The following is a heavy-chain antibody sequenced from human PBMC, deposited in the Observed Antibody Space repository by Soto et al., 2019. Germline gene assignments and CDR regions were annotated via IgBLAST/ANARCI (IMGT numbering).Heavy chain of an antibody. V-gene: IGHV4-59*11. Sequence: QVQLQESGPGLVKSSETLSLTCSVSGGSISNHYWSWIRQPPGKGLVWIGYIYYNGNTNYNPSLKSRVTMSVDTSRNQISLKLTTVTAADTAVYYCTRANWYSEYWGQGTLVTVSS. CDR2: IYYNGNT. D-gene: IGHD7-27*01. CDR3: TRANWYSEY. J-gene: IGHJ4*02. CDR1: GGSISNHY.